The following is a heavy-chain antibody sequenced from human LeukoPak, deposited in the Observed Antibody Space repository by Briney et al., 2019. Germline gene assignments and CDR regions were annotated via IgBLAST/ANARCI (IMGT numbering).Heavy chain of an antibody. D-gene: IGHD3-22*01. CDR3: ARGIGYYYDSSGWYDY. Sequence: VASVKVSCKASGYTFTSYDINWVRQATGQGLEWMGWMNPNSGNTGYAQKFQGRVTMTRNTSISTAYMELSSLRSEDTAVYYCARGIGYYYDSSGWYDYWGQGTLVTVSS. V-gene: IGHV1-8*01. CDR1: GYTFTSYD. CDR2: MNPNSGNT. J-gene: IGHJ4*02.